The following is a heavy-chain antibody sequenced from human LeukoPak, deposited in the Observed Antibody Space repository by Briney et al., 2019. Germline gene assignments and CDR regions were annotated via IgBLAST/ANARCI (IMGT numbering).Heavy chain of an antibody. Sequence: PSETLSLTCSVSGGSISSSTYSWGWIRQPPGKGLEWIGSFYYTGDTYYGPSLKSRVTISVDTSKNQFSLNLTSLTAADTAVYYCAGLLPYCSDGICYFWEYFDSWGQGTLVTVSS. CDR3: AGLLPYCSDGICYFWEYFDS. J-gene: IGHJ4*02. D-gene: IGHD2-15*01. CDR2: FYYTGDT. CDR1: GGSISSSTYS. V-gene: IGHV4-39*01.